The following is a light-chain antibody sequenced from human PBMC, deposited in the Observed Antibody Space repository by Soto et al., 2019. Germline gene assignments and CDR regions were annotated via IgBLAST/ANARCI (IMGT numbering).Light chain of an antibody. CDR3: SSYPISSTLGV. Sequence: QSALTQPASVSGSPGQSITISCTGTGSDLDGYKYVSWYRQHPGKAPKLMIYDVSNRPSGVSDRFSGSKSGNTASLTISGLQAEHESDSYCSSYPISSTLGVFGGGTKLTVL. CDR2: DVS. J-gene: IGLJ3*02. V-gene: IGLV2-14*01. CDR1: GSDLDGYKY.